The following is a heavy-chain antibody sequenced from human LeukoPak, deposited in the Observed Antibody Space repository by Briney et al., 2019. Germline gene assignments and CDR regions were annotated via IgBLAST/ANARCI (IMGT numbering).Heavy chain of an antibody. CDR2: ISSSSSYI. J-gene: IGHJ4*02. CDR3: AREVGGYFDY. Sequence: GGSLRLSCAASGFTFSSYSMNWVRQAPGKGLEWVSSISSSSSYIYYADSVKGRFTISRDNSKNTLYLQMNSLRAEDTAVYYCAREVGGYFDYWGQGTLVTVSS. V-gene: IGHV3-21*01. CDR1: GFTFSSYS. D-gene: IGHD3-3*01.